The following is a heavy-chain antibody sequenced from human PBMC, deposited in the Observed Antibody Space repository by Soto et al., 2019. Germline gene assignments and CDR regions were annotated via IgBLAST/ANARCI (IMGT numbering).Heavy chain of an antibody. D-gene: IGHD3-10*01. V-gene: IGHV4-38-2*01. CDR1: GYSISSGYY. CDR2: IYYSGSA. CDR3: ARGVGFGYYYYHMDL. Sequence: SETLSLTCAVSGYSISSGYYWGWIRQPPGKGLEWTGYIYYSGSADYNPSLGSRVTISIDTSKNQFSLKLTSVTAADTAVYYCARGVGFGYYYYHMDLWGQGTTVTVSS. J-gene: IGHJ6*02.